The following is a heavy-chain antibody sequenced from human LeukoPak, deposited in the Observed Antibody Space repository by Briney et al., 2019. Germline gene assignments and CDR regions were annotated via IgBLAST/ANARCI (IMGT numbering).Heavy chain of an antibody. V-gene: IGHV3-74*01. Sequence: PGGSLRLSCAAPGFTFSNNWMHWVRQAPGKGLVWVSRISSDGSRTSYADSVRGRFTIPRDNAKNTLYLQMNSLRAEDTAVYYCARDVVQCSSTSCYTELPFDYWGQGTLVTVSS. D-gene: IGHD2-2*02. J-gene: IGHJ4*02. CDR3: ARDVVQCSSTSCYTELPFDY. CDR1: GFTFSNNW. CDR2: ISSDGSRT.